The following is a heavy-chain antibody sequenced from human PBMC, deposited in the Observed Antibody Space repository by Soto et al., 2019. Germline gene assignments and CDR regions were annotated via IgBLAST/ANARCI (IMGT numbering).Heavy chain of an antibody. D-gene: IGHD3-3*01. Sequence: QVLLVESEGGEVQPGGSLRLSCAASGFTFSASVMHWVRQAPGKGLEWMAILSYGAKNKYYADSVKGRFTISRDISESTLYLQMDSLRTEDTAVYYCVREEFEDGRGHFTNWGQGTLVSVSS. CDR3: VREEFEDGRGHFTN. CDR2: LSYGAKNK. J-gene: IGHJ4*02. CDR1: GFTFSASV. V-gene: IGHV3-30*03.